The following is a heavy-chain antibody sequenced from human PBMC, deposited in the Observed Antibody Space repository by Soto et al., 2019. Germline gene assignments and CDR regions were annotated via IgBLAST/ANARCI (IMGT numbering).Heavy chain of an antibody. J-gene: IGHJ5*02. Sequence: PSETLSLTCAVYGGSFSGYYWSWIRQPPGKGLEWIGEINHSGSTNYNPSLKSRVTISVDTSKNQFSLKLSSVTAADTAVYYCARGHSVTAVGSWGQGTLVTVS. V-gene: IGHV4-34*01. CDR2: INHSGST. D-gene: IGHD6-19*01. CDR3: ARGHSVTAVGS. CDR1: GGSFSGYY.